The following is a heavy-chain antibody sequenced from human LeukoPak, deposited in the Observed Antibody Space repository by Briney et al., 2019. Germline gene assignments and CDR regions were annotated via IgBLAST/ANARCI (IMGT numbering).Heavy chain of an antibody. CDR2: IFYSGST. CDR3: ARERDFYYYMDV. Sequence: SETLSLTCSVSGGSISTSNYYWGWIRQPPGKGLEWIGNIFYSGSTYYSPSLKSRVTISLDTSRNQFSLKLTSVTAADTAVYYCARERDFYYYMDVWDTGTTVIVSS. J-gene: IGHJ6*03. V-gene: IGHV4-39*02. CDR1: GGSISTSNYY.